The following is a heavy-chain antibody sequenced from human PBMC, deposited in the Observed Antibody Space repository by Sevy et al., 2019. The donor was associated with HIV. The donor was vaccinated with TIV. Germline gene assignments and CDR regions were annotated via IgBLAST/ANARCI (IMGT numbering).Heavy chain of an antibody. D-gene: IGHD3-3*02. CDR3: ARERGSIKSLDL. V-gene: IGHV1-3*01. CDR1: GFTFTTFA. Sequence: ASVKVSCKASGFTFTTFAIHWVRQAPGRGPEWMGWINGGNGNTRYSETFRGRVSITRDTSATTVFMELSSLRFEDTAVYSCARERGSIKSLDLWGQGSLVTVSS. J-gene: IGHJ5*02. CDR2: INGGNGNT.